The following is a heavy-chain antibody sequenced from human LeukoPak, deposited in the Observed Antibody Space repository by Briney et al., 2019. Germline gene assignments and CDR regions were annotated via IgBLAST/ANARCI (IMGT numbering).Heavy chain of an antibody. CDR1: GFTFSSYW. CDR3: ARDRSEESGSYSEYYFDY. J-gene: IGHJ4*02. V-gene: IGHV3-21*01. Sequence: GGSLRLSCAASGFTFSSYWMHWVRQAPGKGLEWVSSISSSSSYIYYADSVKGRFTISRDNAKNSLYLQMNSLRAEDTAVYYCARDRSEESGSYSEYYFDYWGQGTLVTVSS. CDR2: ISSSSSYI. D-gene: IGHD1-26*01.